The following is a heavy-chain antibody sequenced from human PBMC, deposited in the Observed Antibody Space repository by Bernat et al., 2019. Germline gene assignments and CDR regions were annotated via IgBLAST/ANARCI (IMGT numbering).Heavy chain of an antibody. CDR1: GFTFSNAW. CDR3: TTDRVRGSSWPYFDY. Sequence: EVQLVESGGGLVKPGGCQRLSCVASGFTFSNAWMSWVRQAPGKGLEWVGRIKNKIDGGTTDYAAPVKGRFTISRNDSQNTLYLQLNSLEIEDAAVYYCTTDRVRGSSWPYFDYWGQGTLVTVSS. V-gene: IGHV3-15*01. CDR2: IKNKIDGGTT. J-gene: IGHJ4*02. D-gene: IGHD2-2*01.